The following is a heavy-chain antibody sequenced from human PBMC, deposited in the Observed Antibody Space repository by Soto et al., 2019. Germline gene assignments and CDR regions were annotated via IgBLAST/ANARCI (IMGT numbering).Heavy chain of an antibody. CDR2: IYYSGST. V-gene: IGHV4-59*01. D-gene: IGHD5-12*01. CDR3: ARGPKYIVATIDYISALDY. Sequence: SETLSLTCTVSGGSISSYYWSWIRQPPGKGLEWIGYIYYSGSTNYNPSLKSRVTISVDTSKNQFSLKLSSVTAADTAVYYCARGPKYIVATIDYISALDYWGQGTLVTVSS. J-gene: IGHJ4*02. CDR1: GGSISSYY.